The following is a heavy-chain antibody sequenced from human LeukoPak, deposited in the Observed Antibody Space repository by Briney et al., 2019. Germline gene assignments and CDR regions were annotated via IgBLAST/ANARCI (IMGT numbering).Heavy chain of an antibody. J-gene: IGHJ4*02. CDR1: RDSVSRNTVT. V-gene: IGHV6-1*01. D-gene: IGHD2-15*01. CDR3: ARGWQNFDY. Sequence: SQTLSLTCAISRDSVSRNTVTWNWIRQSPSRGLEWLGRTYYRSKWYNDHAESVKSRITINADTSKNQFSLQLKSVTPEDTAVYYCARGWQNFDYWGQGTLVIVSS. CDR2: TYYRSKWYN.